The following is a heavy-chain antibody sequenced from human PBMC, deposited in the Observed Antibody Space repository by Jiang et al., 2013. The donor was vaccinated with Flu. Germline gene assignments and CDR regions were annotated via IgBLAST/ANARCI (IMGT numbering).Heavy chain of an antibody. CDR2: ISAYNGNT. Sequence: GAEVKKPGASVKVSCKASGYIFTSYGISWVRQAPGQGLEWMGWISAYNGNTNYAQKLQGRITMTTDISTSTAYMEPRNLRSDDTAVYYCAKDLGAAPGIFFDYWGQGTLVTVSS. J-gene: IGHJ4*02. CDR3: AKDLGAAPGIFFDY. V-gene: IGHV1-18*01. CDR1: GYIFTSYG. D-gene: IGHD6-13*01.